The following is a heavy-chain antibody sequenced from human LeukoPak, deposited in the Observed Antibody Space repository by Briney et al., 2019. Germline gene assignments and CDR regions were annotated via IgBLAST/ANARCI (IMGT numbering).Heavy chain of an antibody. CDR2: IYYSGGT. CDR1: GGSISSYY. CDR3: ARIMDTAWGMDV. V-gene: IGHV4-59*01. J-gene: IGHJ6*02. D-gene: IGHD2-8*01. Sequence: SETLSLTCTVSGGSISSYYWSWIRQPPGQVLEWIGYIYYSGGTNYNPSLKSRATISVDTSKKQFSLKLTSVTAADTALYYCARIMDTAWGMDVWGQGTTVTVSS.